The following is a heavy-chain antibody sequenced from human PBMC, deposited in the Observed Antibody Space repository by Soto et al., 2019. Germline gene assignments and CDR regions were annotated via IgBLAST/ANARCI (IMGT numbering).Heavy chain of an antibody. Sequence: QVQLVQSGAEVKKPGASVKVSCKASGYTFTSYGISWVRQAPGQGLEWMGWISAYNGNTNYAQKLQGRDTMTTDTPTSTANMELRTQRAVDTAVYDCAGVDHSAGWYYAFDIWGQGTMVTVSS. J-gene: IGHJ3*02. CDR1: GYTFTSYG. V-gene: IGHV1-18*01. CDR3: AGVDHSAGWYYAFDI. D-gene: IGHD6-19*01. CDR2: ISAYNGNT.